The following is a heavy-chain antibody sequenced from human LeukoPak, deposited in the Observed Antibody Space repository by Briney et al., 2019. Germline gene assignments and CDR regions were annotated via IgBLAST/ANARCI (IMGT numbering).Heavy chain of an antibody. Sequence: ASVKVSCKASGYTFTSYYMHWVRQAPGQGFEWMGWITHKSGATKFAQKFQGRVTLTRDTSIKTAHMELSNLTSDDTAAYYCVSWAGGNSDVASFNYRGQGTLVTVSS. CDR2: ITHKSGAT. CDR1: GYTFTSYY. V-gene: IGHV1-2*02. D-gene: IGHD2-21*01. J-gene: IGHJ4*02. CDR3: VSWAGGNSDVASFNY.